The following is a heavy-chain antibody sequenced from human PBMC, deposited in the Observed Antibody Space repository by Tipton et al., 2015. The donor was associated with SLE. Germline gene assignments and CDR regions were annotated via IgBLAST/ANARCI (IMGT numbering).Heavy chain of an antibody. CDR2: IFYSGST. J-gene: IGHJ4*02. CDR1: GGSIDSGGYF. V-gene: IGHV4-31*03. CDR3: ARGGVGGYDYFDY. Sequence: TLSLTCTVSGGSIDSGGYFWTWIRQHPGKGLEWIGNIFYSGSTYYKPSLKSRLTISVDTSKNQFSLKLSSVTAADTAVYFCARGGVGGYDYFDYWGQGTLVTVSS. D-gene: IGHD5-12*01.